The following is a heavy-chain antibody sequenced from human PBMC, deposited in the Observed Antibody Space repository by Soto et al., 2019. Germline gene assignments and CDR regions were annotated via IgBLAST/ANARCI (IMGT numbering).Heavy chain of an antibody. V-gene: IGHV3-23*01. CDR1: GFTFSSYA. D-gene: IGHD3-16*01. CDR2: ISGSGGGT. Sequence: GGSLRLSCAASGFTFSSYAMSWVRQAPGKGLEWVSAISGSGGGTYYADSVKGRFTISRDNSKNTLYLQMNSLRAEDTAVYYCAKDGAKGLAYYFDYWGQGTLVTVSS. CDR3: AKDGAKGLAYYFDY. J-gene: IGHJ4*02.